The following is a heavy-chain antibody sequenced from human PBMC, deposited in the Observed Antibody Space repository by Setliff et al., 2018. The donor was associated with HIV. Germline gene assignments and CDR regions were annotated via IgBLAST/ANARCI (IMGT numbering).Heavy chain of an antibody. J-gene: IGHJ5*02. Sequence: SETLSLTCAVFGGSFSDFYWSWIRQPPGKGLEWIGEISYSGSTVYNPSLKSRVTMSVDASKNLVSLNLNSVTAADTAIYYCARGVARQVVIDRWFDPWGQGTPVTSPQ. D-gene: IGHD2-21*01. V-gene: IGHV4-34*01. CDR2: ISYSGST. CDR3: ARGVARQVVIDRWFDP. CDR1: GGSFSDFY.